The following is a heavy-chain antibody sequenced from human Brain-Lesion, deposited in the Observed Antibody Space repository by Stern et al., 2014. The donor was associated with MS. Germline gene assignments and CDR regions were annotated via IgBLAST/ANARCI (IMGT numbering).Heavy chain of an antibody. CDR1: GYLFDDYW. D-gene: IGHD5-12*01. CDR2: IFPRDSNT. V-gene: IGHV5-51*03. CDR3: ARSPATPSGYDRFDY. Sequence: EVQLVQSGAEVKKPGESLKISCEASGYLFDDYWIGWVRQMSGRGLELVAIIFPRDSNTRYSPSVQGPVTISADKSISTAYLQVSTRKASATAMFYCARSPATPSGYDRFDYWGQGALVTVSS. J-gene: IGHJ4*02.